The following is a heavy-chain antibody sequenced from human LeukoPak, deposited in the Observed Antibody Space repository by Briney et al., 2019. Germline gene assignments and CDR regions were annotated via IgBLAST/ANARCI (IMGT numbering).Heavy chain of an antibody. Sequence: PGGSLRLSCAASGFTFSSYGMHWVRQAPGKGLEWVAVIWYDGSNKYYADSVKGRFTISRDNSKNTLYLQMNSLRAEDTAVYYCARELYYYDSSGYYPTQYYFDYWGQGTLVTVSS. CDR2: IWYDGSNK. CDR3: ARELYYYDSSGYYPTQYYFDY. V-gene: IGHV3-33*01. D-gene: IGHD3-22*01. CDR1: GFTFSSYG. J-gene: IGHJ4*02.